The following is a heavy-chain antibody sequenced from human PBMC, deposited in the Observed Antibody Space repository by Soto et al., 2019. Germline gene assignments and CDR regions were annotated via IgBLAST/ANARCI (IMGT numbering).Heavy chain of an antibody. J-gene: IGHJ4*02. D-gene: IGHD3-9*01. Sequence: ASVKVSCKASGYTFTSYGISWVRQAPGQGLEWMGWISAYNGNTNYAQKLQGRVTMTTDTSTSTAYMELRSLRSEDTAVYYCARDFRDFDWLLYLDYWGQGTLVTVSS. CDR2: ISAYNGNT. V-gene: IGHV1-18*01. CDR3: ARDFRDFDWLLYLDY. CDR1: GYTFTSYG.